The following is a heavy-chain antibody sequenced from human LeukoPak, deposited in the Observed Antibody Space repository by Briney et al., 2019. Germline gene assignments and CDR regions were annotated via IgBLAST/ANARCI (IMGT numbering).Heavy chain of an antibody. V-gene: IGHV1-8*01. J-gene: IGHJ6*02. CDR1: GYTFTSYD. Sequence: ASVKVSCKASGYTFTSYDINWVRQATGQGLEWMGWMNPNSGNTGYAQKFQGRVTMTRNTSISTAYMELSSLRSEDTAVYYCITMVRGVIPDYYGMGVWGQGTTVTVSS. CDR2: MNPNSGNT. D-gene: IGHD3-10*01. CDR3: ITMVRGVIPDYYGMGV.